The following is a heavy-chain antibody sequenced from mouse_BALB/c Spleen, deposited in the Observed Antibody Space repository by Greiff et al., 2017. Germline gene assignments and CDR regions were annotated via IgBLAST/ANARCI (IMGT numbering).Heavy chain of an antibody. CDR2: IWAGGST. V-gene: IGHV2-9*02. D-gene: IGHD2-1*01. CDR3: ARDRGGNYAFAY. CDR1: GFSLTSYG. J-gene: IGHJ3*01. Sequence: VQVVESGPGLVAPSQSLSITCTVSGFSLTSYGVHWVRQPPGKGLEWLGVIWAGGSTNYNSALMSRLSISKDNSKSQVFLKMNSLQTDDTAMYYCARDRGGNYAFAYWGQGTLVTVSA.